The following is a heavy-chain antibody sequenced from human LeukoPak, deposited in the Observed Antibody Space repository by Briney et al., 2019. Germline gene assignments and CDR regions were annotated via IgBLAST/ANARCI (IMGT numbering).Heavy chain of an antibody. D-gene: IGHD3-3*01. Sequence: GGSLGLSCAASGFTFSSYAMSWVRQAPGKGLEWVSAISGGGGSTYYADSVKGRFTISRDNSKNTLYLQMSSLRAEDTAVYYCAKDREAYYDFWSGYHPALDVWGQGTTVTVSS. J-gene: IGHJ6*02. V-gene: IGHV3-23*01. CDR1: GFTFSSYA. CDR3: AKDREAYYDFWSGYHPALDV. CDR2: ISGGGGST.